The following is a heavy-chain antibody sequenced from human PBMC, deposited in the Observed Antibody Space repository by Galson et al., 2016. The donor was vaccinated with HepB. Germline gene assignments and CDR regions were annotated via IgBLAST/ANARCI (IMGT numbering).Heavy chain of an antibody. J-gene: IGHJ4*02. CDR3: ANPGTYLLY. Sequence: SLRLSCAASGFNFNNFAMSWVRQGPGRGLEWVSAISDGGHRKYYAASVKGRFTVSRDNSKNTVYLQMNSLRAEDTAKYYCANPGTYLLYWGQGTLVTVSS. CDR1: GFNFNNFA. V-gene: IGHV3-23*01. CDR2: ISDGGHRK. D-gene: IGHD2-21*01.